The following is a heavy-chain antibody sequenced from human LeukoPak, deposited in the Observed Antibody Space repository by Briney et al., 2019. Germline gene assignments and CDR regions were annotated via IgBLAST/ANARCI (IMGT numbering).Heavy chain of an antibody. J-gene: IGHJ4*02. D-gene: IGHD3-10*01. V-gene: IGHV5-51*01. CDR1: GYKFVSYW. CDR2: IFPGDSDT. Sequence: GESLKISCQISGYKFVSYWIGWVRPMPGKGLEWMGIIFPGDSDTRYSPSFEGQVTISADKSISTAYLQWSSLKASDTAMYYCARQYYYGSGSYRADYWGQGTLVTVSS. CDR3: ARQYYYGSGSYRADY.